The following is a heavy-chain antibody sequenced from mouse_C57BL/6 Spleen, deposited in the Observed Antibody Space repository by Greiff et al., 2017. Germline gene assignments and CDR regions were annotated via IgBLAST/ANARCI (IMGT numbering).Heavy chain of an antibody. J-gene: IGHJ4*01. CDR1: GFNIKDDY. V-gene: IGHV14-4*01. CDR3: TTTTYYREDYYAMDY. D-gene: IGHD2-12*01. Sequence: EVQRVESGAELVRPGASVKLSCTASGFNIKDDYMHWVKQRPEQGLEWIGWIDPENGDTEYASKFQGKATITADTSSNTAYLQLSSLTSEDTAVYYCTTTTYYREDYYAMDYWGQGTSVTVSS. CDR2: IDPENGDT.